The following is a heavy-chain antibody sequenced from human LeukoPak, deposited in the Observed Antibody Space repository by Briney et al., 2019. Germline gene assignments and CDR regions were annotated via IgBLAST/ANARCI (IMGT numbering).Heavy chain of an antibody. V-gene: IGHV4-59*08. CDR1: GGSISSYY. J-gene: IGHJ4*02. CDR3: ASRIIVGAGYYFDY. Sequence: SETLSLTCTVSGGSISSYYWRWIRQPPGKGLEWIGYIYYSGSTNYNPSLKSRVTISVDTSKNQFSLKLSSVTAAGTAVYYCASRIIVGAGYYFDYWGQGTLVTVSS. CDR2: IYYSGST. D-gene: IGHD1-26*01.